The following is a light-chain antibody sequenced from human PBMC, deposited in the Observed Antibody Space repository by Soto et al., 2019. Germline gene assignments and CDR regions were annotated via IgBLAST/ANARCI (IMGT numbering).Light chain of an antibody. CDR1: SNNIGNYNL. V-gene: IGLV2-14*02. J-gene: IGLJ3*02. CDR3: QSYDSSLSGWV. CDR2: ESS. Sequence: QSALTQPASVSGSPGQAITISCTGTSNNIGNYNLVSWYQLHPGKAPRLMIYESSQRPSGVSDRFSGSKSGNTASLTISGLQADDEADYYCQSYDSSLSGWVFGGGTKLTVL.